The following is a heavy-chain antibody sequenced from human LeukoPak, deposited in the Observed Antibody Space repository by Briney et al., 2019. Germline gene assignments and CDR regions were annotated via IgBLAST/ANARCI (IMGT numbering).Heavy chain of an antibody. CDR3: ATDTGQQLVRYTLDF. CDR1: GYTFTVYY. Sequence: ASVKLSCKASGYTFTVYYMHWVRKAHGQGLEWMGWINPNSGGTTYAQQFQGRVTMTRDKSISKDYMELSRLRSDDTAAYYCATDTGQQLVRYTLDFWGQGTAVTVSS. V-gene: IGHV1-2*02. J-gene: IGHJ4*02. CDR2: INPNSGGT. D-gene: IGHD6-13*01.